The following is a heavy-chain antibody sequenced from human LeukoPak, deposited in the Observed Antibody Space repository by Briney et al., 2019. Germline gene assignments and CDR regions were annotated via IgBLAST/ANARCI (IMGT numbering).Heavy chain of an antibody. CDR2: IKQDGSEK. Sequence: GGSLRLSCAASGFTFSSYWMSWVRQAPGKGLEWVANIKQDGSEKYYVDSVKGRFTISRDNAKNSLYLQMNSLRAEDTAVYYCARVYAASGSPGEGYWGQGTLVTVSS. V-gene: IGHV3-7*01. CDR3: ARVYAASGSPGEGY. CDR1: GFTFSSYW. J-gene: IGHJ4*02. D-gene: IGHD3-10*01.